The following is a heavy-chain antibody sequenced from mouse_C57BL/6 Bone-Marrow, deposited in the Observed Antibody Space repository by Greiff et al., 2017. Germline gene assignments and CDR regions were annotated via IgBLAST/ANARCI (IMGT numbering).Heavy chain of an antibody. J-gene: IGHJ1*03. CDR2: IYPGDGDT. CDR3: ARSGNYYGSSYVYWYFDV. CDR1: GYAFSSSW. V-gene: IGHV1-82*01. D-gene: IGHD1-1*01. Sequence: QVQLKESGPELVKPGASVKISCKASGYAFSSSWMNWVKQRPGKGLEWIGRIYPGDGDTNYNGKFKGKATLTADKSSSTAYMQLSSLTSEDSAVYFCARSGNYYGSSYVYWYFDVWGTGTTVTVSS.